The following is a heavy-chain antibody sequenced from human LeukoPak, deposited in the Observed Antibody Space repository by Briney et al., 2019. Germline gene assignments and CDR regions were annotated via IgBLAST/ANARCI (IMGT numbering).Heavy chain of an antibody. V-gene: IGHV1-2*02. J-gene: IGHJ5*02. CDR3: ARDIRSYCSGGSCYSGTPWFDP. Sequence: ASVKVSCKASGYTFTSYYMHWVRQAPGQGLEWMGWINPNSGGTNYAQKFQGRVTMTRDTSISTAYMELSRLRSDDTAVYYCARDIRSYCSGGSCYSGTPWFDPWGQGTLVTASS. CDR2: INPNSGGT. CDR1: GYTFTSYY. D-gene: IGHD2-15*01.